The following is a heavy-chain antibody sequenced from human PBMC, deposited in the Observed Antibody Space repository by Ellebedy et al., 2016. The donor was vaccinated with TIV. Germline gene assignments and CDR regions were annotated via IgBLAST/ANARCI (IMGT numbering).Heavy chain of an antibody. J-gene: IGHJ4*02. CDR1: GYTFTRYA. V-gene: IGHV1-3*01. Sequence: AASVKVSCKASGYTFTRYAMHWVRQAPGQRLEWMGWINGGNGNTKYSQKFQGRVTITRDTSASTAYMEVSSLRSEDTGVYYCARSAAGTVDYWGQGTQVTVSS. CDR3: ARSAAGTVDY. D-gene: IGHD6-13*01. CDR2: INGGNGNT.